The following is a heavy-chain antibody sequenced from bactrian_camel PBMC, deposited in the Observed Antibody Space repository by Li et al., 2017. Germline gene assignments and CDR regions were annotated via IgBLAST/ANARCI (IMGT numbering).Heavy chain of an antibody. CDR2: IDDDSSTT. V-gene: IGHV3S40*01. J-gene: IGHJ4*01. CDR1: GFAFAENG. D-gene: IGHD1*01. Sequence: LRLSCAASGFAFAENGMIWVRQAPGKGLEYVSAIDDDSSTTRYADSVKDRFTISRDNAKNTLYLQMHSLKPEDTAMYTCAASRYLCGLGILTSSANYRGKGTQVTVS. CDR3: AASRYLCGLGILTSSANY.